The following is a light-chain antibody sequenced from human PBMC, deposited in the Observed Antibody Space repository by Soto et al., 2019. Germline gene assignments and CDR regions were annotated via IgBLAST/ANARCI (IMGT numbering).Light chain of an antibody. Sequence: QAVVTQPASVSGSPGQSITISCTGTSSDVGGYNYVSWYQQHPGKAPRLMIYEVTNRPSGVSNRFSGSKSGNTASLTISGLQAEDEAEYYCSSYTSNSTYVFGTGTKVTVL. V-gene: IGLV2-14*01. CDR1: SSDVGGYNY. J-gene: IGLJ1*01. CDR3: SSYTSNSTYV. CDR2: EVT.